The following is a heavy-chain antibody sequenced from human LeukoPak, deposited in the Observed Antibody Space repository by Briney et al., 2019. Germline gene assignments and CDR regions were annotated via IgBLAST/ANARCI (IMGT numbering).Heavy chain of an antibody. Sequence: SVKVSCKASGGTFSSYAISWVRQAPGQGLEWMGGIIPIFGTANYAQKFQGRVTITADESTSTAYMELSSLRSEDTAVYYRARSVYYYGSGSYPFDYWGQGTLVTVSS. CDR2: IIPIFGTA. J-gene: IGHJ4*02. D-gene: IGHD3-10*01. CDR3: ARSVYYYGSGSYPFDY. V-gene: IGHV1-69*13. CDR1: GGTFSSYA.